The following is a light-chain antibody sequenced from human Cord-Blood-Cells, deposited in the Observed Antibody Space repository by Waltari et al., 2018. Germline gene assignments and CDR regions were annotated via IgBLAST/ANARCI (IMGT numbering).Light chain of an antibody. V-gene: IGLV2-23*02. CDR3: CSYAGSSTWV. Sequence: QSALTQPASVSGSPGQSITISSTGTSSDVGSYNLVSWYQQHPGKAPNLMIYELSKQREWFSNRFPCSKSGNTASLKISGLQAEDEADYYCCSYAGSSTWVFGGGTKLTVL. J-gene: IGLJ3*02. CDR1: SSDVGSYNL. CDR2: ELS.